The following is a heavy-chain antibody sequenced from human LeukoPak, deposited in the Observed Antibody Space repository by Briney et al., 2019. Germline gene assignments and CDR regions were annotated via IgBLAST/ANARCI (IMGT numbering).Heavy chain of an antibody. J-gene: IGHJ3*02. D-gene: IGHD1-1*01. V-gene: IGHV1-18*01. CDR2: ISAYNGNT. CDR3: ARSRDNWNVGAFDI. Sequence: GASVKVSCKASGYTFTSYGISWVRQAPGQGLEWMGWISAYNGNTNYVQKLQGRVTMTTDTSTSTAYMELRSLRSDDTAVYNCARSRDNWNVGAFDIWGQGTMVTVCS. CDR1: GYTFTSYG.